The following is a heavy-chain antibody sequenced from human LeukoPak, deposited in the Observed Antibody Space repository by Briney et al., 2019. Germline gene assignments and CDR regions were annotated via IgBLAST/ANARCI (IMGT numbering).Heavy chain of an antibody. Sequence: ASVKVSCKASGYTFTSYGISWVRQAPGQGLERMGWISAYNGNTNYAQKLQGRVTMTTDTSTSTAYMELRSLRSDDTAVYYCARDDRQRRHFDYWGQGTLVTVSS. CDR3: ARDDRQRRHFDY. J-gene: IGHJ4*02. CDR2: ISAYNGNT. CDR1: GYTFTSYG. D-gene: IGHD6-25*01. V-gene: IGHV1-18*01.